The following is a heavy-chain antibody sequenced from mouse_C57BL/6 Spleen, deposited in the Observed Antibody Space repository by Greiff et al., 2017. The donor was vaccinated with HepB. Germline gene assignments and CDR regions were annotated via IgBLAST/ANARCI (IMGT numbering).Heavy chain of an antibody. J-gene: IGHJ2*01. V-gene: IGHV1-59*01. CDR2: IDPSDSYT. CDR1: GYTFTSYW. CDR3: ARSGDYGSSYGNFDY. D-gene: IGHD1-1*01. Sequence: QVQLQQPGAELVRPGTSVKLSCKASGYTFTSYWMHWVKQRPGQGLEWIGVIDPSDSYTNYNQKFKGKATLTVDTSSSTAYMQLSSLTSEDSAVYYCARSGDYGSSYGNFDYCGQGTTLTVSS.